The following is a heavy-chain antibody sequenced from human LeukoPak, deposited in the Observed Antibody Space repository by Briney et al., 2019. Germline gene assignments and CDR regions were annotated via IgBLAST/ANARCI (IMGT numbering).Heavy chain of an antibody. D-gene: IGHD6-13*01. Sequence: SVKVSCKAAGGTFSSYAISWVRQAPGQGLEWMGGIMPIFGTANYAQKFQGRVTITADKSTSTAYMELSSLRSEDTAVYYCAREVAHSSFYDNWGQGTLVTVSS. V-gene: IGHV1-69*06. J-gene: IGHJ4*02. CDR3: AREVAHSSFYDN. CDR2: IMPIFGTA. CDR1: GGTFSSYA.